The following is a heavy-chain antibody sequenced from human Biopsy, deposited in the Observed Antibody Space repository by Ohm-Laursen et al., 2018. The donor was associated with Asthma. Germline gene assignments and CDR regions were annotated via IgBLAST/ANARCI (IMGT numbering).Heavy chain of an antibody. CDR3: ARGDSSGWSHYYFDY. J-gene: IGHJ4*02. D-gene: IGHD6-19*01. CDR2: ISYDGSKK. V-gene: IGHV3-33*05. CDR1: GVSLSSFG. Sequence: SLRLSCAASGVSLSSFGMNWVRQAPGKGLEWVAVISYDGSKKEYGDSVKGRFTISRDNSKDTVYLQMNSLRVEDTAVYYCARGDSSGWSHYYFDYWGQGTLVTVSS.